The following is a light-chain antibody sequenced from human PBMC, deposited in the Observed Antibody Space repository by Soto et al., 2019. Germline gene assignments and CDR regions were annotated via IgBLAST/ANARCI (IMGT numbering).Light chain of an antibody. CDR1: SSDVGSYNR. CDR2: EVS. CDR3: SSYTSSSTYV. V-gene: IGLV2-18*02. Sequence: QSVLTQPPSVSGSPGQSVTIPCTGTSSDVGSYNRVSWYQQPPGTAPKLMIYEVSNRPSGVPDRFSGSKSGNTASLTISGLQAEDEADYYCSSYTSSSTYVFGSGTQLTVL. J-gene: IGLJ1*01.